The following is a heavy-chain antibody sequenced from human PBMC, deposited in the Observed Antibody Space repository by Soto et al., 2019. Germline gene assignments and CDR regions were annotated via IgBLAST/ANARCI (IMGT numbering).Heavy chain of an antibody. CDR1: GFTFSSYS. D-gene: IGHD4-17*01. V-gene: IGHV3-48*01. CDR2: ISSSSSTI. CDR3: AGGDGDYHYYYYYMDV. J-gene: IGHJ6*03. Sequence: EAQLVESGGGLVQPGGSLRLSCAASGFTFSSYSMNWVRQAPGKGLEWVSYISSSSSTIYYADSVKGRFTISRDNAKNSLYLQMNSLRAEDTAVYYCAGGDGDYHYYYYYMDVWGKGTTVTVSS.